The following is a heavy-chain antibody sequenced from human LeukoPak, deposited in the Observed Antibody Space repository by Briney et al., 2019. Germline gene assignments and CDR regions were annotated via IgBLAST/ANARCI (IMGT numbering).Heavy chain of an antibody. J-gene: IGHJ4*02. CDR1: GGSISSGSDY. Sequence: SSETLSLTGSVSGGSISSGSDYWSWIRQPAGKGLEWIGRIYTSGSTNYNPSLKSRVTISVDTSKNQFSLKLSSVTAADTAVYYCARVPRDGYNSIDYWGQGTLVTVSS. CDR3: ARVPRDGYNSIDY. CDR2: IYTSGST. D-gene: IGHD5-24*01. V-gene: IGHV4-61*02.